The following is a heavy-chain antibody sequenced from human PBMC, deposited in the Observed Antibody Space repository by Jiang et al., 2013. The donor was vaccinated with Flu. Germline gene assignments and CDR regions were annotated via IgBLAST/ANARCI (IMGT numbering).Heavy chain of an antibody. V-gene: IGHV1-46*01. CDR2: IDPSGGGT. D-gene: IGHD1-26*01. J-gene: IGHJ4*02. CDR3: VRGIVGATNY. Sequence: APGQGLEWMGIIDPSGGGTTYAQKFQGRVTMTRDTSTSTVYMDLSSLRSEDTAVYYCVRGIVGATNYWGQGTLVTVSS.